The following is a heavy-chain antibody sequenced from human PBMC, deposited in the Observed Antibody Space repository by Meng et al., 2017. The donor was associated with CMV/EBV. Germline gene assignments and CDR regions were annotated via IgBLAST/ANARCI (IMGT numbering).Heavy chain of an antibody. D-gene: IGHD3-3*01. Sequence: SVCTFINAWRRWVRQAPGKGLEWVGRIKSKTDGGTTDYAAPVKGRFTISRDDSKNTLYLQMNSLKTEDTAVYYCTTIPSDYDFWSGYYWGQGTLVTVSS. CDR2: IKSKTDGGTT. CDR1: VCTFINAW. J-gene: IGHJ4*02. CDR3: TTIPSDYDFWSGYY. V-gene: IGHV3-15*01.